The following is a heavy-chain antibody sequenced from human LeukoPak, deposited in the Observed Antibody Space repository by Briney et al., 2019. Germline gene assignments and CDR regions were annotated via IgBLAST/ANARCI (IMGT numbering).Heavy chain of an antibody. CDR2: ISAYNGNT. D-gene: IGHD3-22*01. Sequence: ASVKVSCKASGYTFTSYGISWVRQAPGQGLEWMGWISAYNGNTDYAQKLQGRVTMTTDTSTSTAYMELRSLRSDDTAVYYCARARYDSSGFVYDYWGQGTLVTVSS. J-gene: IGHJ4*02. V-gene: IGHV1-18*01. CDR1: GYTFTSYG. CDR3: ARARYDSSGFVYDY.